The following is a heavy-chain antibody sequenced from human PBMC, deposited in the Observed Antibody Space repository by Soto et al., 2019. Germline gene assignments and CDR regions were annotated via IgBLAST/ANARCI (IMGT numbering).Heavy chain of an antibody. J-gene: IGHJ4*02. Sequence: PGESLKISCKGSGYSFTSYWIGWVRQMPGKGLEWMGIIYPGDSDTRYSPSFQGQVTISADKSISTAYLQWSSLKASDTAMYYCARRGYCSGGSCPELFDYWGQGTQVTVSS. CDR2: IYPGDSDT. D-gene: IGHD2-15*01. CDR3: ARRGYCSGGSCPELFDY. V-gene: IGHV5-51*01. CDR1: GYSFTSYW.